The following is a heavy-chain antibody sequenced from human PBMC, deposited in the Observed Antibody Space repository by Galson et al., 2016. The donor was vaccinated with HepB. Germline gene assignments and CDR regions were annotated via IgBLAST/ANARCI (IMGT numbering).Heavy chain of an antibody. J-gene: IGHJ4*02. Sequence: SLRLSCAASGFTFSAYALNWVRQAPGKRLEWISYISMSGSPKYYADSVKGRFSVSRDNGKNSMYLQMNSLRDEDTAVYYCARLGWKYGDYGGYWGQGTLVTVSS. CDR1: GFTFSAYA. V-gene: IGHV3-48*02. CDR3: ARLGWKYGDYGGY. D-gene: IGHD4-17*01. CDR2: ISMSGSPK.